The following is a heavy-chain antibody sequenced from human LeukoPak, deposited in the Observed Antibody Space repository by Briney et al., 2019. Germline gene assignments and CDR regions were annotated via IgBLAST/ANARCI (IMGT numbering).Heavy chain of an antibody. CDR1: GGSFSGYY. Sequence: SETLSLTCAVYGGSFSGYYWSWIRQPPGKGLEWIGSIYYSGSTYYNPSLKSRVTISVDTSKNQFSLKLSSVTAADTAVYYCARGYRYGGNSLGWFDPWGQGTLVTVSS. V-gene: IGHV4-34*01. CDR2: IYYSGST. CDR3: ARGYRYGGNSLGWFDP. J-gene: IGHJ5*02. D-gene: IGHD4-23*01.